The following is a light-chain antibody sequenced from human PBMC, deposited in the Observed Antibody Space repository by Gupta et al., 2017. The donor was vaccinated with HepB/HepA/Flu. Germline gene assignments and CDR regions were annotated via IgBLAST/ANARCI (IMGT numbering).Light chain of an antibody. CDR2: WNS. Sequence: DIVMTQSPLSLAVTPGEPASISCRSSQSLLHNNGRTYVNWYLQKPGQSPQLLIYWNSNRASGVPDRISGSGSGTDFKLKISRGEAEDIGVYYCRQALETPRTFGHGTKVDI. CDR1: QSLLHNNGRTY. V-gene: IGKV2-28*01. CDR3: RQALETPRT. J-gene: IGKJ3*01.